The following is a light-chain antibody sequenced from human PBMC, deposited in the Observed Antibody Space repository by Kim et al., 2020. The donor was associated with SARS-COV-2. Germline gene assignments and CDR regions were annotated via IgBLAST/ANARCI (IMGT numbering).Light chain of an antibody. V-gene: IGLV1-44*01. J-gene: IGLJ2*01. Sequence: GPRATISCSRSSSNIGSNAVNWYQPPPATAPKLLIYATDQRPSAVPDRLSGSKSGTSASLAISGLQSEDEADYYCATWDASLNGVVFGGGTQLTVL. CDR2: ATD. CDR1: SSNIGSNA. CDR3: ATWDASLNGVV.